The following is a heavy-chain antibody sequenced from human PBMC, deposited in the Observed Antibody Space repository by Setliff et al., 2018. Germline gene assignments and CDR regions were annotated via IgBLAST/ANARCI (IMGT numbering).Heavy chain of an antibody. V-gene: IGHV4-38-2*02. CDR1: GYSISSGYI. J-gene: IGHJ4*02. D-gene: IGHD2-21*02. Sequence: SETLSLTCTVSGYSISSGYIWGWIRQPPGKGLEWVGNIGHTGSINYSPSLKSRLTISRDTSKNQVSLKLSSVTATDTAVYYCARDLGHGGDSDYWGQGILVTVSS. CDR3: ARDLGHGGDSDY. CDR2: IGHTGSI.